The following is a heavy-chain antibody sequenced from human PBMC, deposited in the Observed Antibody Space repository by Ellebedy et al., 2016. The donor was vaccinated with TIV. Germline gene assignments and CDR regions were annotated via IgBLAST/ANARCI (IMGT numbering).Heavy chain of an antibody. CDR3: ARGTVLRFLEWLRVQVQDYGMDV. Sequence: ASVKVSCKASGYTFTSYGISWVRQAPGQGLEWMGWISAYNGNTNYAQKLQGRVTMTTDTSTSTAYMELRSLRSDDTAVYYCARGTVLRFLEWLRVQVQDYGMDVWGQGTTVTVSS. CDR2: ISAYNGNT. J-gene: IGHJ6*02. CDR1: GYTFTSYG. D-gene: IGHD3-3*01. V-gene: IGHV1-18*04.